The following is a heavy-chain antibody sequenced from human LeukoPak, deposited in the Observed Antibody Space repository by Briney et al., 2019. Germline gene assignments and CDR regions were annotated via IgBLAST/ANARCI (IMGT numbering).Heavy chain of an antibody. D-gene: IGHD6-19*01. Sequence: PGGSLRLSCAASGFTFSGSAMHWVRQASGKGLEWVGRIRSKANTYATAYAASVKGRFTISRDDSKNTAYLQMNSLKTEDTAAYYCTRRMSQWNDAFDIWGQGTMVTVSS. CDR2: IRSKANTYAT. J-gene: IGHJ3*02. CDR3: TRRMSQWNDAFDI. V-gene: IGHV3-73*01. CDR1: GFTFSGSA.